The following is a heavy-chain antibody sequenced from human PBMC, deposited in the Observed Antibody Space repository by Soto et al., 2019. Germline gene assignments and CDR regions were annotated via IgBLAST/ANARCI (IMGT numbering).Heavy chain of an antibody. CDR1: WYSFTSYW. J-gene: IGHJ4*02. Sequence: PGESLKISCKGSWYSFTSYWIGWVRQMPGKGLEWMGIIYPGDSDTRYSPSFQGQVTISADKSISTAYLQWSSLKASDTAMYYCARPQEGYDILTGTTPFNYGGQGTRVTVSS. CDR2: IYPGDSDT. CDR3: ARPQEGYDILTGTTPFNY. V-gene: IGHV5-51*01. D-gene: IGHD3-9*01.